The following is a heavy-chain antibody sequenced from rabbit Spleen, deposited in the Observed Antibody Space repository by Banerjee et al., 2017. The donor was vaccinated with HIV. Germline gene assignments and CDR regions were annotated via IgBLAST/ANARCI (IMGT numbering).Heavy chain of an antibody. CDR2: IYAGSSGST. V-gene: IGHV1S45*01. D-gene: IGHD6-1*01. Sequence: QEQLVESGGGLVKPGASLTLTCTASGFSFSNNYYMCWVRQAPGKGLEWIGCIYAGSSGSTYYASWAKGRFTISKTSSTTVTLQMASLTAADTATYFCARDLGDDGYEYNLWGPGTLVTVS. CDR1: GFSFSNNYY. CDR3: ARDLGDDGYEYNL. J-gene: IGHJ4*01.